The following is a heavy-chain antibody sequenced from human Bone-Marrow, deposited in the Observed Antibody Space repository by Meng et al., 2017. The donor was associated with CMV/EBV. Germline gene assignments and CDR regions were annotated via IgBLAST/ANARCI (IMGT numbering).Heavy chain of an antibody. CDR2: FYRGGSGT. D-gene: IGHD6-13*01. CDR3: VKDDSSGWGDY. CDR1: GFTFSSYA. J-gene: IGHJ4*02. V-gene: IGHV3-23*03. Sequence: GGSLRLSCAASGFTFSSYAMSWVRQAPGKGLEWVSVFYRGGSGTNYVDSVKGRFTISKDYSKNTLYLQMNSLRAEDTAVYHCVKDDSSGWGDYWGQGTLVTVSS.